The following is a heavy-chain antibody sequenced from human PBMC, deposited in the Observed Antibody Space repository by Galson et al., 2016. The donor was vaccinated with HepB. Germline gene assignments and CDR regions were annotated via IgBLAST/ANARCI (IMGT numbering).Heavy chain of an antibody. Sequence: SVKVSCKASGYTFSGYGISWVRQAPGQGLEWMGWISTYNGNTKNAQKVQGRVTMTTDTSTSTAYMELRSLRSDDTAVYYCARVVSAGNYKYYGMDVWGQGTTVTVSS. CDR2: ISTYNGNT. V-gene: IGHV1-18*01. J-gene: IGHJ6*02. CDR3: ARVVSAGNYKYYGMDV. CDR1: GYTFSGYG. D-gene: IGHD3-9*01.